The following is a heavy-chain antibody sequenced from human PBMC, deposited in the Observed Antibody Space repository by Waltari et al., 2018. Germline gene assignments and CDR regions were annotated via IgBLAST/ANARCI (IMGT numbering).Heavy chain of an antibody. CDR3: ANSGGGFQRLRGDD. CDR2: ISGSGGST. D-gene: IGHD1-1*01. Sequence: EVQLLESGGGVVQPGGSLRLSCAASGFTFSVYAMSWVRQAPGKGLEWVSVISGSGGSTYYTDSVKGRFTISRDNSKNTLYLQMDSLRVDDTAVYWGANSGGGFQRLRGDDWGQGILVTVSS. V-gene: IGHV3-23*01. CDR1: GFTFSVYA. J-gene: IGHJ4*02.